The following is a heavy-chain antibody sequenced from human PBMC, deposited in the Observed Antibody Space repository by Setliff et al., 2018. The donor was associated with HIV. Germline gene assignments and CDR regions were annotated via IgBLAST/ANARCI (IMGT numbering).Heavy chain of an antibody. CDR1: GGPITSNTYF. V-gene: IGHV4-39*01. CDR2: IYHSGNT. D-gene: IGHD6-19*01. Sequence: SETLSLTCSVSGGPITSNTYFWDWIRQAPGKGLERIGSIYHSGNTYYNPSLKSRVSISVDTSKRQSSLKLTSVTAGDSALYYCARRRGQKATGWYYFDFWGQGALVTVSS. J-gene: IGHJ4*02. CDR3: ARRRGQKATGWYYFDF.